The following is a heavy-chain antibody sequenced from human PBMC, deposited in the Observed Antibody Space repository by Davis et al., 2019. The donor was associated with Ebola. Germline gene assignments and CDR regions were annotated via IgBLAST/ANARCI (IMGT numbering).Heavy chain of an antibody. J-gene: IGHJ3*02. V-gene: IGHV4-39*07. Sequence: SETLSLTCTVSGGSISSSSYYWGWIRQPPGKGLEWIGSIYYSGSTYYNPSLKSRVTISVDTSKNQFSLKLSSVTAADTAVYYCARVYDFWSGYYLGYDAFDIWGQGTMVTVSS. CDR3: ARVYDFWSGYYLGYDAFDI. D-gene: IGHD3-3*01. CDR1: GGSISSSSYY. CDR2: IYYSGST.